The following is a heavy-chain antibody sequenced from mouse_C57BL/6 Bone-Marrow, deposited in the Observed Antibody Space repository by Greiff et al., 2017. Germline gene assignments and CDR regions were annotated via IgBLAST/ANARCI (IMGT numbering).Heavy chain of an antibody. D-gene: IGHD3-2*02. CDR1: GFTFSDYY. Sequence: EVKLVESGGGLVQPGGSLKLSCAASGFTFSDYYMYWVRQTPEKRLEWVAYISNGGGSTYYPDTVNGRFTISRDNAKNTLYLQMSRLKSEDTAMYYCARGGDSSGWYAMDYWGQGTSVTVSS. J-gene: IGHJ4*01. V-gene: IGHV5-12*01. CDR3: ARGGDSSGWYAMDY. CDR2: ISNGGGST.